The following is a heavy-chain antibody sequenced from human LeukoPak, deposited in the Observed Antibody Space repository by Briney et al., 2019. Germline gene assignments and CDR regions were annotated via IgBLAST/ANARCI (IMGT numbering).Heavy chain of an antibody. CDR2: IYYSGST. CDR3: AREGWLQKYYYYGMDV. Sequence: SETLSLTCTVSGGSISSYYWSWIRQPPGKGLEWIGYIYYSGSTNYNPSLKSRVTISVDTSKNQFSLKLSSVTAADTAVYYCAREGWLQKYYYYGMDVWGQGTTVTVSS. J-gene: IGHJ6*02. D-gene: IGHD5-24*01. V-gene: IGHV4-59*01. CDR1: GGSISSYY.